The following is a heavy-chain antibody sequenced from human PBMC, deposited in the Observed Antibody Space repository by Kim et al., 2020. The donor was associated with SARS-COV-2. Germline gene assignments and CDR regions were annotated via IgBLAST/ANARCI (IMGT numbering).Heavy chain of an antibody. Sequence: PAIENRVTISVDTSTNQFSLKLSSVTAADTAVYYCARRSYYDSSGYYKYWGQGTLVTVSS. D-gene: IGHD3-22*01. J-gene: IGHJ4*02. V-gene: IGHV4-39*01. CDR3: ARRSYYDSSGYYKY.